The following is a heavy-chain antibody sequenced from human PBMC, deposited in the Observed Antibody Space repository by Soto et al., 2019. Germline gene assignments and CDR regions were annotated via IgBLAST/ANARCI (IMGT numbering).Heavy chain of an antibody. CDR2: IKQDGSEK. V-gene: IGHV3-7*01. J-gene: IGHJ6*03. CDR1: GFTFSSYW. Sequence: GGSLRLSCAASGFTFSSYWMSWVRQAPGKGLEWVANIKQDGSEKYYVDSGKGRFTISRDNAKNSLYLQMNSLRAEDTAVYYCARALGIRYYYYYMDVWGKGTTVTVSS. D-gene: IGHD7-27*01. CDR3: ARALGIRYYYYYMDV.